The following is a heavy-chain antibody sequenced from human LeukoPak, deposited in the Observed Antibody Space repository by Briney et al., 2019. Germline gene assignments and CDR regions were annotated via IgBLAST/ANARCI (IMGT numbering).Heavy chain of an antibody. CDR3: ARDASIGLDV. CDR1: GFRFGGST. Sequence: GGSLRLSCAASGFRFGGSTISWVRQAPGKGLQWVSSISDSGNTYYAESLKGRITVSRDNAKNSLFLQINGLRADDAAVYYCARDASIGLDVWGHGTTVTVSS. J-gene: IGHJ6*02. V-gene: IGHV3-21*01. CDR2: ISDSGNT. D-gene: IGHD3-9*01.